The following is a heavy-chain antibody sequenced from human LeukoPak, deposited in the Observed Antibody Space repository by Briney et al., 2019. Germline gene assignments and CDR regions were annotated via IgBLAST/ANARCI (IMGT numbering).Heavy chain of an antibody. D-gene: IGHD1-1*01. Sequence: PSETLSLTCTVSGGSIGSSTYYWVWIRQPPGKGLEWIGSIYYNGDTYYSPSLQSRVSISVATSKNQFSLKLSSVTAADTAVYYCARERLSYYYMDAWGKETTVTVSS. CDR2: IYYNGDT. CDR1: GGSIGSSTYY. CDR3: ARERLSYYYMDA. J-gene: IGHJ6*03. V-gene: IGHV4-39*07.